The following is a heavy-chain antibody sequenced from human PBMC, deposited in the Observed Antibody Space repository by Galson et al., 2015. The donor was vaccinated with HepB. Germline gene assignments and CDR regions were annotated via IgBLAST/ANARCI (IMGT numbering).Heavy chain of an antibody. CDR3: ARLRRGGMITFGGVIARGYFDY. D-gene: IGHD3-16*02. CDR2: IYYSGST. Sequence: TLSLTCTVSGGSISSSSYYWGWIRQPPGKGLEWIGSIYYSGSTYYNPSLKSRVTISVDTSKNQFSLKLSSVTAADTAVYYCARLRRGGMITFGGVIARGYFDYWGQGTLVTVSS. V-gene: IGHV4-39*01. CDR1: GGSISSSSYY. J-gene: IGHJ4*02.